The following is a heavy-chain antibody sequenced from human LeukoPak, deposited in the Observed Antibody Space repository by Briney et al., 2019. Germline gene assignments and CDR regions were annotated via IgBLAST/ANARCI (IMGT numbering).Heavy chain of an antibody. Sequence: ASVKVSCKTSGYTFSRFGVAWLRQAPGQGPEWMGWISAYNGDTNYAQIFQGRVTLTTDTSTNTAYMEPRSLKSDDSAVYYCARSGDGNWFDPWGQGTRVTVSS. CDR1: GYTFSRFG. CDR2: ISAYNGDT. J-gene: IGHJ5*02. V-gene: IGHV1-18*01. D-gene: IGHD7-27*01. CDR3: ARSGDGNWFDP.